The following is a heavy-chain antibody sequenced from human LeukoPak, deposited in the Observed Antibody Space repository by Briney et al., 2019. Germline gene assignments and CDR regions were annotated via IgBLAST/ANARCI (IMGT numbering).Heavy chain of an antibody. J-gene: IGHJ4*02. V-gene: IGHV4-59*01. CDR3: ARHPSIAARRYFDY. Sequence: PSETLSLTCTVSGGSISSYYWSWIRQPPGKGLEWIGYIYSSGSTNYNPSLKSRVTISVDTSKNQFSLKLSSVTAADTAVYYCARHPSIAARRYFDYWGQGTLVTVSS. CDR2: IYSSGST. D-gene: IGHD6-6*01. CDR1: GGSISSYY.